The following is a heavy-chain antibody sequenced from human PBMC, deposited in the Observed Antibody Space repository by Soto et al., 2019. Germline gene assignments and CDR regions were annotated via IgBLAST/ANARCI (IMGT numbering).Heavy chain of an antibody. J-gene: IGHJ4*02. CDR1: GFSLSTSGMC. Sequence: VSGPTLVNPTQTLTLTCTFSGFSLSTSGMCVSWIRQPPGKALEWLARIDWDDDKYYSTSLKTRLTISKDTSKNQVVLTMTNMDPVDTATYYCARTVLGYCSSTSDREPSFDYWGQGTLVTVSS. CDR2: IDWDDDK. V-gene: IGHV2-70*11. D-gene: IGHD2-2*01. CDR3: ARTVLGYCSSTSDREPSFDY.